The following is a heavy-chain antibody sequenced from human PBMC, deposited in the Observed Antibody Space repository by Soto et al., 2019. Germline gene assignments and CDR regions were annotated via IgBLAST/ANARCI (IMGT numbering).Heavy chain of an antibody. CDR1: GFTFSSYA. J-gene: IGHJ4*02. CDR3: EKGGGIAVAGTHVDY. V-gene: IGHV3-23*01. CDR2: ISGSGGST. Sequence: EVQLLESGGGLVQPGGSLRLSCAASGFTFSSYAMSWVRQAPGKGLEWVSAISGSGGSTYYADSVKGRFTISRDNSKNTLYLERNSLSAEDTAVYYGEKGGGIAVAGTHVDYWGQGTLVTVSS. D-gene: IGHD6-19*01.